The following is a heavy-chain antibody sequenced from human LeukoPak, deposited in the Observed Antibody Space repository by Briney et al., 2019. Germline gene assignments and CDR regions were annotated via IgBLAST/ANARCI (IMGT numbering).Heavy chain of an antibody. Sequence: PGRSLRLSCAASGFTFDDYAMHWVRQAPGKGLEWVSGISWNSGSIGCADSVKGRFTISRDNAKNSLYLQMNSLRAEDTALYYCAKVWIVVAANDAFDIWGQGTMVTVSS. CDR2: ISWNSGSI. J-gene: IGHJ3*02. D-gene: IGHD2-15*01. CDR3: AKVWIVVAANDAFDI. CDR1: GFTFDDYA. V-gene: IGHV3-9*01.